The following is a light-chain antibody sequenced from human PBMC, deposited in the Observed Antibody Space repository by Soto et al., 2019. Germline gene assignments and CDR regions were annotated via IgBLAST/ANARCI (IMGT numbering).Light chain of an antibody. CDR2: EVT. J-gene: IGLJ3*02. CDR1: SSDIGGYNY. CDR3: SSYTSSSTWV. V-gene: IGLV2-14*01. Sequence: QSALTQPASVSGSPGQSITISCTGTSSDIGGYNYVSWYQQHPGKAPKLIIYEVTNRPSGVSDRFSGSKSGDTASLTISGLQAEDEDHYYCSSYTSSSTWVFGGGTKLTVL.